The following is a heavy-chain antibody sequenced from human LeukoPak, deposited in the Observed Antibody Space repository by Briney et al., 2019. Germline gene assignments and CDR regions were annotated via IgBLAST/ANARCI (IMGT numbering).Heavy chain of an antibody. CDR2: ISGSGGST. CDR3: ARGVELTGYSDY. CDR1: GFTFSSYG. D-gene: IGHD3-9*01. V-gene: IGHV3-23*01. Sequence: PGGSLRLSCAASGFTFSSYGMSWVRQAPGKGLEWVSAISGSGGSTYYADSVKGRFTISRDNAKNSLYLQMNSLRAEDTAVYYCARGVELTGYSDYWGRGTLVTVSS. J-gene: IGHJ4*02.